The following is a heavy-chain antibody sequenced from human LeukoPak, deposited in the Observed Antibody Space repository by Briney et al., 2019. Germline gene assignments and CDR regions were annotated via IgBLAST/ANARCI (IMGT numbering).Heavy chain of an antibody. Sequence: PSETLSLTCTVAGGPISSYYWSWIRQPPGEGLEWIGYIYYSGSTNYNPSLKSRVTISVDTSKNQFSLKLSSVTAADTAVYYCARHGYSSGSLAWFDPWGQGTQVTVSS. CDR2: IYYSGST. CDR1: GGPISSYY. D-gene: IGHD6-19*01. CDR3: ARHGYSSGSLAWFDP. V-gene: IGHV4-59*01. J-gene: IGHJ5*02.